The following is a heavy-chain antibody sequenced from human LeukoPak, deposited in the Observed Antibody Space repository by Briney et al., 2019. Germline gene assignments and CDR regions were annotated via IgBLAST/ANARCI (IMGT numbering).Heavy chain of an antibody. CDR3: ARDDYYDSSGYPFDY. CDR2: IYYSGST. J-gene: IGHJ4*02. Sequence: SETLSLTCTVSVGSITIYYWSWVPQPPGKGLEWIGYIYYSGSTNYNPSLKSRVTISVDTSKNQFSLKLSSVTAADAAVDYCARDDYYDSSGYPFDYWGQGTLVTVSS. CDR1: VGSITIYY. V-gene: IGHV4-59*12. D-gene: IGHD3-22*01.